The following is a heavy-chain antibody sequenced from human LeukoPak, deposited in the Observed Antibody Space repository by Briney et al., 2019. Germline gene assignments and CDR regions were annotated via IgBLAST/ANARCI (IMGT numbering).Heavy chain of an antibody. CDR1: GGSISSSSYY. D-gene: IGHD2-2*01. CDR3: ARGSAEGYYFDY. J-gene: IGHJ4*02. V-gene: IGHV4-39*07. Sequence: SETLSLTCTVSGGSISSSSYYWGWIRQPPGKGLEWIGSIYYSGSTNYNPSLKSRVTISVDKSKNQFSLKLSSVTAADTAVYYCARGSAEGYYFDYWGQGTLVTVSS. CDR2: IYYSGST.